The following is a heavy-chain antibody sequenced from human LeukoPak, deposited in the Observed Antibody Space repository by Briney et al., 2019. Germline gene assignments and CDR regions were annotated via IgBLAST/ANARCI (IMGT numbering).Heavy chain of an antibody. CDR3: AIAPVDIVATITFDY. Sequence: SVKVSCKASGGTLSSNVISWVRQAPGQGLDWMGGVIPIFGTVNHAQKFQGRVTFTADESTSTAYMELSSLRSEDTAVYYCAIAPVDIVATITFDYWGQGTLVTVSS. V-gene: IGHV1-69*13. J-gene: IGHJ4*02. D-gene: IGHD5-12*01. CDR2: VIPIFGTV. CDR1: GGTLSSNV.